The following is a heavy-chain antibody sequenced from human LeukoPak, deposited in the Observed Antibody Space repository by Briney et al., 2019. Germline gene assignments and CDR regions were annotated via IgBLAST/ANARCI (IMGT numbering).Heavy chain of an antibody. CDR1: GFIFSSYE. CDR3: SINPEGEDGFHV. J-gene: IGHJ3*01. V-gene: IGHV3-48*03. CDR2: ITSSGRTI. Sequence: PGGSLRLSCAASGFIFSSYEMNWVRQAPGKGLEWISYITSSGRTIYYADSVKGRFTISRDNAKNSLYLQMNSLRAEDTAVYYCSINPEGEDGFHVWGQGTLVTVSS. D-gene: IGHD5-24*01.